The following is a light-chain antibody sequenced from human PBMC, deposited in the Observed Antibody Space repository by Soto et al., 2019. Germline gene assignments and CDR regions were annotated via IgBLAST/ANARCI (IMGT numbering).Light chain of an antibody. CDR1: QSVRSSY. CDR2: GVS. J-gene: IGKJ1*01. Sequence: EIVLTQSPGTLSLSPGERATLSCRASQSVRSSYLAWYQQKLGQAPRLLIYGVSNRATGIPDRFSGSVSGTDFTLTISRLESEDFAVYYCQQYGTSPRTFGQGTKVEIK. V-gene: IGKV3-20*01. CDR3: QQYGTSPRT.